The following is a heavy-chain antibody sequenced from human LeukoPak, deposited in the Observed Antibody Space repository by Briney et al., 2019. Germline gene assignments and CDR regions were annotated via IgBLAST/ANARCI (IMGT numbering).Heavy chain of an antibody. CDR3: ARHSSYDFWSGYYPHDYYYYYYYMDV. D-gene: IGHD3-3*01. V-gene: IGHV5-51*01. J-gene: IGHJ6*03. Sequence: GASLRISCKGSGYSFTSYWICWVREMPGKGLEWMGIIYPGDSATKYSPSFEGHATISADKSISTAYMQWSSLKASDTAMYYCARHSSYDFWSGYYPHDYYYYYYYMDVWGKGTTVTVSS. CDR1: GYSFTSYW. CDR2: IYPGDSAT.